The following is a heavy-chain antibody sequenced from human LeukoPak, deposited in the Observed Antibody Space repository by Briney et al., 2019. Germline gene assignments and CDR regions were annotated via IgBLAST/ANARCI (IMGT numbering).Heavy chain of an antibody. J-gene: IGHJ4*02. CDR2: ISTSDDST. V-gene: IGHV3-23*01. Sequence: GGSLRLSCAASGFTFNTYSMSWVRQPPGKGLEWVSAISTSDDSTYYTDSVKGRFIISRDNSKNTLYLQMHSLRDEDTAVYFCAKRRAAGIGSLYYFDSWGQGTLVTVSS. CDR3: AKRRAAGIGSLYYFDS. CDR1: GFTFNTYS. D-gene: IGHD1-14*01.